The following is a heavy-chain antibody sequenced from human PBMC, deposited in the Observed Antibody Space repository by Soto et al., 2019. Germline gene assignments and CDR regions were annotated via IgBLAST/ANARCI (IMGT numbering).Heavy chain of an antibody. CDR2: ISYDGSNK. D-gene: IGHD6-19*01. V-gene: IGHV3-30-3*01. CDR3: ARGYESSGWYCFDY. CDR1: GFTFSSYA. J-gene: IGHJ4*02. Sequence: PEGSLRLSCAASGFTFSSYAMHWVRQAPGKGLEWVAVISYDGSNKYYADSVKGRFTISRDNSKNTLYLQMNSLRAEDTAVYYCARGYESSGWYCFDYWGQGTLVTVSS.